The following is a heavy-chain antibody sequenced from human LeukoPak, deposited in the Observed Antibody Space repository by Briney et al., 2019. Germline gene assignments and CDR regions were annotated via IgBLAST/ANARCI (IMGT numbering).Heavy chain of an antibody. J-gene: IGHJ4*02. Sequence: GGSLRLSCAASGFAFSSYAMSWVRQAPGKGLEWVSAISGSGGSTYYADSVKGRFTISRDNSKNTLYLQMNSLRAEDTAVYYCAYDGYGSGRVAFDYWGQGTLVTVSS. D-gene: IGHD3-10*01. CDR2: ISGSGGST. V-gene: IGHV3-23*01. CDR1: GFAFSSYA. CDR3: AYDGYGSGRVAFDY.